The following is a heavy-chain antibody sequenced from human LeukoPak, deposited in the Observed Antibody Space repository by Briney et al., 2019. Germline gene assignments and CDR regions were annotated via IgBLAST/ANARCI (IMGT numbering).Heavy chain of an antibody. V-gene: IGHV3-23*01. J-gene: IGHJ6*03. Sequence: SGGSLRLSCAASGFTFSSYAMSWVRQAPGKGLEWVSAISGSGGSTYYADSVKGRFTISRDNSKNTLYLQMNSLRAEDTAVYYCAKNPTRLYSSDYYMDVWGKGTTVTVSS. CDR3: AKNPTRLYSSDYYMDV. D-gene: IGHD5-18*01. CDR1: GFTFSSYA. CDR2: ISGSGGST.